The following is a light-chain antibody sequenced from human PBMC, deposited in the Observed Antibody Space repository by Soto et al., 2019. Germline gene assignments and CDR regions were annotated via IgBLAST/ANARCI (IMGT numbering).Light chain of an antibody. CDR3: CSFTRTATVV. CDR1: SSDVGGYNY. J-gene: IGLJ2*01. V-gene: IGLV2-14*01. Sequence: QSALTQPASVSGSPGQSITISCSGTSSDVGGYNYVSWYQQHPGKAPKLILSEVSNRPSGVSYRFSGSKSGNTASLIISGLQAEDEADYYCCSFTRTATVVFGGGTKLTVL. CDR2: EVS.